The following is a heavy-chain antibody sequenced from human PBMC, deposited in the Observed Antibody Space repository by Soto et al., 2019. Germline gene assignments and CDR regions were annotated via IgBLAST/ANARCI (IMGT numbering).Heavy chain of an antibody. CDR1: GYSFTSYW. J-gene: IGHJ6*02. CDR2: IDPSDSYT. D-gene: IGHD6-19*01. Sequence: PGESLKISCKGSGYSFTSYWISWVRQMPGKGLEWMGRIDPSDSYTNYSPSFQGHVTISADKSISTAYLQWSSLKASDTAMYYCARHGLVTSRVVEYYYGMDVWGQGTTVTVSS. CDR3: ARHGLVTSRVVEYYYGMDV. V-gene: IGHV5-10-1*01.